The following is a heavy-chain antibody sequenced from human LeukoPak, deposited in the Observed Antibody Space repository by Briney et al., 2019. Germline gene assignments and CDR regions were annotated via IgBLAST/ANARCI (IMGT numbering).Heavy chain of an antibody. CDR1: GFIFSSHA. Sequence: GGSLRLSCAASGFIFSSHAMSWVRQAPGKGLEWVSAITGNGGTTNYADSVKGRFTISRDNSKNTVHLQMNSLRAEDTAIYYCARRRSGSYYAFDSWGQGTLVTVSS. CDR2: ITGNGGTT. D-gene: IGHD1-26*01. V-gene: IGHV3-23*01. J-gene: IGHJ4*02. CDR3: ARRRSGSYYAFDS.